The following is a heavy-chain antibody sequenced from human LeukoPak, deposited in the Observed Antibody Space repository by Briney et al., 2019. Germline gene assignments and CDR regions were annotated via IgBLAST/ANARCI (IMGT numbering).Heavy chain of an antibody. D-gene: IGHD3-3*01. CDR2: MNPNSGNT. CDR3: ARGAPDFWSVYYMDV. Sequence: GASVKVSCKASGYTFTSYDINWVRQATGQGLEWMGWMNPNSGNTGYQGRVTITRNTSISTAYMELSSLRSEDTAVYYCARGAPDFWSVYYMDVWGKGTTVTVSS. V-gene: IGHV1-8*01. J-gene: IGHJ6*03. CDR1: GYTFTSYD.